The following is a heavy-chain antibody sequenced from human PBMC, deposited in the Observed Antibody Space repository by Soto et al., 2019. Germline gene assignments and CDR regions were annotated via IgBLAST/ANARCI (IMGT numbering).Heavy chain of an antibody. CDR3: ARGISGTYYVAFDY. V-gene: IGHV1-8*01. D-gene: IGHD1-26*01. J-gene: IGHJ4*02. CDR1: GYTFTSYD. CDR2: MNLDNGNT. Sequence: QVQLVQSGAEVKKPGASVKVSCKASGYTFTSYDINWVRQAPGQGLEWMGWMNLDNGNTGYAQKFQGRVTMTRDTSITTAYMEVSSLSSEDTAVYYCARGISGTYYVAFDYWGQGTLVTFSS.